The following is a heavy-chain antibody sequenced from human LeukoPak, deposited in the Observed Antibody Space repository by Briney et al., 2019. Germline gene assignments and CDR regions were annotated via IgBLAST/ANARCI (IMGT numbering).Heavy chain of an antibody. CDR3: ARDPPAAAGTSHYGMDV. V-gene: IGHV4-59*01. CDR1: GGSISGYH. Sequence: PSETLSLTCTVSGGSISGYHWSWIRQPPGKGLEWIGYIYYSGSTNYNPSLKSRVTISVDTSKNQFSLKLSSVTAADTAVYYCARDPPAAAGTSHYGMDVWGQGTTVTVSS. J-gene: IGHJ6*02. CDR2: IYYSGST. D-gene: IGHD6-13*01.